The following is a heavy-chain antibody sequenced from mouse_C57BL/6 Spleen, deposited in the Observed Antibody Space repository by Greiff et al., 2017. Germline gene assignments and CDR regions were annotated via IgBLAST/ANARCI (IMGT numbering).Heavy chain of an antibody. J-gene: IGHJ3*01. CDR2: IDPSDSET. D-gene: IGHD2-1*01. CDR1: GYTFTSYW. Sequence: QVQLQQPGAELVRPGSSVKLSCKASGYTFTSYWMHWVKQRPIQGLEWIGNIDPSDSETKYNQKFKDKDTLTVDQSSSTAYMQRISLTSDDSAFYYCARGFYGNYPFAYWGQVTLVTVSA. CDR3: ARGFYGNYPFAY. V-gene: IGHV1-52*01.